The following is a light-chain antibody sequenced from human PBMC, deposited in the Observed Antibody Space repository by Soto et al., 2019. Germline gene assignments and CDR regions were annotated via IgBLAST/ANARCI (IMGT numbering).Light chain of an antibody. Sequence: DIVLTQSPDSVAVSLGERATINCKSSQSVLFSINQKNYLAWYHQKPGQPPKLLIYWASIRESGVPTRFSGSGSGTNFTLTISSLQAEDAAVYYCQQDYTTPPTFGLGNKV. CDR1: QSVLFSINQKNY. J-gene: IGKJ1*01. CDR3: QQDYTTPPT. CDR2: WAS. V-gene: IGKV4-1*01.